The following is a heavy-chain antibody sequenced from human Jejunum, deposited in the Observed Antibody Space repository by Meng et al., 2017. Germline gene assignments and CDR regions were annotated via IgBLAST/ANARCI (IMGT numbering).Heavy chain of an antibody. CDR2: SRNKAKSYTT. J-gene: IGHJ4*02. CDR1: GFTFSDHY. Sequence: GGSLRLSCVVSGFTFSDHYIDWVRQAPGKGLEWVGRSRNKAKSYTTEYAASVKGRFTISRDDSKNSVYLQMNSLKTEDTAVYYCTGASCSSGLCYFDYWGQGTLVTGYS. V-gene: IGHV3-72*01. D-gene: IGHD3-22*01. CDR3: TGASCSSGLCYFDY.